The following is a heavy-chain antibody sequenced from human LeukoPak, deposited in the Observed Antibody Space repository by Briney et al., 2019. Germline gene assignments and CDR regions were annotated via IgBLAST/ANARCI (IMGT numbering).Heavy chain of an antibody. CDR1: GFTFSSYA. D-gene: IGHD4-17*01. J-gene: IGHJ4*02. V-gene: IGHV3-30-3*01. CDR2: ISYDGSNK. Sequence: GGSLRLSCAASGFTFSSYAMHWVRQAPGKGLEWVAVISYDGSNKYYADSVKGRFTISRDNSKNTLYLQMNGLRAEDTAVYYCARDGTVTTLDYWGQGTLVTVSS. CDR3: ARDGTVTTLDY.